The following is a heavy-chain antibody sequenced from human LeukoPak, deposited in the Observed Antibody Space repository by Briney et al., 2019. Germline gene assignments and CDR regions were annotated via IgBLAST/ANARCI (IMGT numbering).Heavy chain of an antibody. V-gene: IGHV3-7*01. CDR3: TSDLSGSYQPWFDP. CDR2: IKQDGSEK. D-gene: IGHD1-26*01. Sequence: GGSLRLSCAASGFTFSSYWMSWVRQAPRKGLEWVANIKQDGSEKYYVDSVKGRFTISRDNAKNSLYLQMNSLRAEDTAVYYCTSDLSGSYQPWFDPWGQGTLVTVSS. CDR1: GFTFSSYW. J-gene: IGHJ5*02.